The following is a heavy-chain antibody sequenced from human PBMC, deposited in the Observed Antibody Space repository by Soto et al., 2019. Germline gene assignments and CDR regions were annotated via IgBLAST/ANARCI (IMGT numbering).Heavy chain of an antibody. J-gene: IGHJ5*02. CDR1: GWSFNGYG. CDR2: ISYDGSNK. V-gene: IGHV3-30*03. D-gene: IGHD4-4*01. CDR3: ARDRGNYSHYHWFAP. Sequence: PGGSLTLTCAVYGWSFNGYGLHWFRQAPGKGLEWVAEISYDGSNKYYADSVKGRFTISRDNSKNTLYLQMNSLRAEDTAVYYCARDRGNYSHYHWFAPWGQGTPVPVSS.